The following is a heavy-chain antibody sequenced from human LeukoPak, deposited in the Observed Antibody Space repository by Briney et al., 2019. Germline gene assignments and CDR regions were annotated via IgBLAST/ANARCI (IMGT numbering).Heavy chain of an antibody. CDR3: ARTHGDYGEFDY. Sequence: ASVKVSCKASGGTFSSYAISWVRQAPGQGLEWMGGIIPIFGTANYAQKFQGRVTITTDESTSTVYMELRSLRSDDTAVYYCARTHGDYGEFDYWGQGTLVTVSS. J-gene: IGHJ4*02. CDR2: IIPIFGTA. D-gene: IGHD4-17*01. CDR1: GGTFSSYA. V-gene: IGHV1-69*05.